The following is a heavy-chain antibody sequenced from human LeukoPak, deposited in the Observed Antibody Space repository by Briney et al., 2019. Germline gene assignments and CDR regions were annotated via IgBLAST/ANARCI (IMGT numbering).Heavy chain of an antibody. V-gene: IGHV3-30*18. Sequence: PGGSLRLSCAASTFTFSNYGMQWVRQAPGKGLEWVAVVSSDGSVGYYGDSVKGRFTISRDNSKNTLYLQMNSLRVEDTAVYYCVKEFGGHSYGAYFDYWGQGTLVTVSS. J-gene: IGHJ4*02. CDR2: VSSDGSVG. D-gene: IGHD5-18*01. CDR1: TFTFSNYG. CDR3: VKEFGGHSYGAYFDY.